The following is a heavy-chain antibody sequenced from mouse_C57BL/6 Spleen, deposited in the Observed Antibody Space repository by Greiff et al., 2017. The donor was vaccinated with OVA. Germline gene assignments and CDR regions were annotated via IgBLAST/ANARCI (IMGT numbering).Heavy chain of an antibody. J-gene: IGHJ1*03. CDR1: GFTFNTYA. CDR2: IRSKSSNYAT. D-gene: IGHD1-1*01. CDR3: VREPCSTVDWYVDV. Sequence: DVKLVESGGGLVQPKGSLKLSCAASGFTFNTYAMHWVRQAPGKGLEWVARIRSKSSNYATYYADSVKDRFTISRDDSQSMRYLQMNNLKSEDTAMYYGVREPCSTVDWYVDVWGTGTTVTVSS. V-gene: IGHV10-3*01.